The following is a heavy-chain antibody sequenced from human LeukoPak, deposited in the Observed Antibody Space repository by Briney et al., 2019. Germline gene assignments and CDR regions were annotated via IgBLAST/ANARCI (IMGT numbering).Heavy chain of an antibody. J-gene: IGHJ4*02. V-gene: IGHV4-34*01. D-gene: IGHD3-10*01. CDR3: ARDSYGSGSY. Sequence: SEALSLTCAVYGGSFSGYYWGWIRQPPGKGLEWIGEINHSGSTNYNPSLKSRVTISVDTSKNQFSLKLSSVTAADTAVYYCARDSYGSGSYWGQGTLVTVSS. CDR2: INHSGST. CDR1: GGSFSGYY.